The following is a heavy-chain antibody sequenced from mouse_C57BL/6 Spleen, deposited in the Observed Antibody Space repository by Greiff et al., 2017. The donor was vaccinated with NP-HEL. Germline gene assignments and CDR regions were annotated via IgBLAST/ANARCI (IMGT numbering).Heavy chain of an antibody. J-gene: IGHJ2*01. V-gene: IGHV1-26*01. CDR3: ARGGGYFAY. CDR2: INPNNGGT. Sequence: EVQLQQSGPELVKPGASVKISCKASGYTFTDYYMNWVKQSHGKSLEWIGDINPNNGGTSYNQKFKGKATLTVDKSSSTAYMELRSLTSEDSAVYYCARGGGYFAYWGQGTTLTVSS. CDR1: GYTFTDYY.